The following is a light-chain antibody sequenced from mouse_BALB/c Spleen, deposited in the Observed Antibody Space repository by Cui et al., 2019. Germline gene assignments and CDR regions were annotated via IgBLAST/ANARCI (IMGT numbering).Light chain of an antibody. V-gene: IGKV4-68*01. J-gene: IGKJ4*01. CDR3: QQWSSNPIT. CDR2: LTS. CDR1: SSVSY. Sequence: QIVLTQSPALMSASQGEKVTMTCSASSSVSYMYWYQQKPRSPPKPWIYLTSNLASGVPARFSGSGSGTSYSLTISSMEAEDAATYYCQQWSSNPITFGSGTKLEIK.